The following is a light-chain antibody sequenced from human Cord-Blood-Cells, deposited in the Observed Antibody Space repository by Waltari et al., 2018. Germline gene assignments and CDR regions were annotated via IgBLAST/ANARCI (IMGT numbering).Light chain of an antibody. CDR2: EVS. J-gene: IGLJ1*01. V-gene: IGLV2-14*01. CDR3: SSYTSSSTYV. Sequence: QSALTQPASVSGSPGQSITLSCTGTRRHVGGYHSVAWYQHHPGKAPKLMIYEVSKGPSGVFNRFYGSNSGNTASLTISGLQAEDEADYYCSSYTSSSTYVFGTGTKVTVL. CDR1: RRHVGGYHS.